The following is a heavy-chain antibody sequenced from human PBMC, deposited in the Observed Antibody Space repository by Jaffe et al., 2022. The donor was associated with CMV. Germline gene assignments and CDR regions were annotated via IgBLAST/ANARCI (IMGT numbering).Heavy chain of an antibody. CDR3: AHLGYSSSWYRRRPFDP. Sequence: QITLKESGPTLVKPTQTLTLTCTFSGFSLSTSGVGVGWIRQPPGKALEWLALIYWNDDKRYSPSLKSRLTITKDTSKNQVVLTMTNMDPVDTATYYCAHLGYSSSWYRRRPFDPWGQGTLVTVSS. CDR2: IYWNDDK. J-gene: IGHJ5*02. D-gene: IGHD6-13*01. V-gene: IGHV2-5*01. CDR1: GFSLSTSGVG.